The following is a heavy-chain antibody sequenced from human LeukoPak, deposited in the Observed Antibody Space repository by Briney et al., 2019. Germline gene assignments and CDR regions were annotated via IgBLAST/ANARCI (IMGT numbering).Heavy chain of an antibody. D-gene: IGHD4-11*01. J-gene: IGHJ4*02. CDR2: ISGRGDKT. V-gene: IGHV3-23*01. CDR1: GYTFSNYA. CDR3: AKGAGLTTYSTFDY. Sequence: QPGGSLRLSCAASGYTFSNYAMSWVRQAPGKGLEWVSTISGRGDKTYGADSVKGRFSISRDNSKNTLFLQMRSLRAEDTALYYCAKGAGLTTYSTFDYWGQGTLVTVSS.